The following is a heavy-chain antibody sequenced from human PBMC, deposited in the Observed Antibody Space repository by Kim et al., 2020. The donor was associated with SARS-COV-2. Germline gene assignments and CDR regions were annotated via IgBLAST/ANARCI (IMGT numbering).Heavy chain of an antibody. CDR1: GGSFSGYY. Sequence: SETLSLTCAVYGGSFSGYYWSWIRQPPGKGLEWIGEINHSGSTNYNPSLKSRVTISVDTSKNQFSLKLSSLTAADTXLYYCARGGVRFPYYYGMDVCGQG. CDR2: INHSGST. D-gene: IGHD3-3*01. V-gene: IGHV4-34*01. CDR3: ARGGVRFPYYYGMDV. J-gene: IGHJ6*02.